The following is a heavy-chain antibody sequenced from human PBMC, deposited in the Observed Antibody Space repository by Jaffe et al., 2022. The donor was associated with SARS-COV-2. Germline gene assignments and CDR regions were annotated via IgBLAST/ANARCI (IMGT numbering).Heavy chain of an antibody. CDR3: VRCASGGSCYSVSDY. V-gene: IGHV3-74*01. CDR1: GFTFRSHW. J-gene: IGHJ4*02. D-gene: IGHD2-15*01. Sequence: EVQLVESGGGLVQPGGSLRLSCAASGFTFRSHWMHWVRQAPGKGLVWVSRINSDGSDTSYADSVKGRFTISRDNAKNTLSLQMNSLRAEDTAVYYCVRCASGGSCYSVSDYWGPGTLVTVSS. CDR2: INSDGSDT.